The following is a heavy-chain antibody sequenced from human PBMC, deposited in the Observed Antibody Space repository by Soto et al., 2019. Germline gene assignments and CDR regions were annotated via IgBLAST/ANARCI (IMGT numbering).Heavy chain of an antibody. CDR1: GFTFSSSA. J-gene: IGHJ6*02. D-gene: IGHD5-12*01. CDR3: AREGVAPYYYYGMDV. V-gene: IGHV1-58*02. CDR2: IVVGNNNT. Sequence: ASVKVSCKTSGFTFSSSAIHWVRQARGHRLEWIGWIVVGNNNTNYARGLQGRVIITRDVSTSTAYMELRSLRSDDTAVYYCAREGVAPYYYYGMDVWGQGTPVTVSS.